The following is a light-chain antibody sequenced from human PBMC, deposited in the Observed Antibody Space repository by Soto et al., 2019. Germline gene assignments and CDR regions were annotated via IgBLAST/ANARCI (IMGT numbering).Light chain of an antibody. CDR3: SSYKRSSTPHVV. J-gene: IGLJ2*01. Sequence: QSALTQPASVSGSPGQSITISCTGTSSDVGGYNYVSWYQQHPGKAPKLMIYDVSNRPSGVSNRFSGSKSGNTASLTISGLQAEEEADYYCSSYKRSSTPHVVFGGGTKLTVL. CDR1: SSDVGGYNY. V-gene: IGLV2-14*01. CDR2: DVS.